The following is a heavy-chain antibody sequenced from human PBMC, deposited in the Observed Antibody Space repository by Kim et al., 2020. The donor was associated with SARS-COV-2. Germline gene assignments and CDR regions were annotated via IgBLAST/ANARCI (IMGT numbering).Heavy chain of an antibody. CDR2: IWYDGSNK. D-gene: IGHD3-10*01. CDR1: GFTFSSYG. J-gene: IGHJ4*02. CDR3: AKVGGFGELSGFDC. V-gene: IGHV3-33*06. Sequence: GGSLRLSCAASGFTFSSYGMHWVRQAPGKGLEWVAVIWYDGSNKYYADSVKGRFTISRDNSKNTLYLQMNSLRAGDTAVYYCAKVGGFGELSGFDCWGQGALVTVSS.